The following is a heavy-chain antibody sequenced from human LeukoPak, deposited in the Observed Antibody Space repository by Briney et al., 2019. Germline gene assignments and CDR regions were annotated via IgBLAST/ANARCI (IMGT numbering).Heavy chain of an antibody. CDR3: ASSSRRKQSDAFDI. J-gene: IGHJ3*02. V-gene: IGHV4-30-2*01. CDR1: GGSISSGGYS. D-gene: IGHD2-2*01. Sequence: SETLSLTCAVSGGSISSGGYSWSWIRQPPGKGLEWIGYIYHSGSTYYNPSLKSRVTISVDRSKNQFSLKLSSVTAADTAVYYCASSSRRKQSDAFDIWGQGTMVTVSS. CDR2: IYHSGST.